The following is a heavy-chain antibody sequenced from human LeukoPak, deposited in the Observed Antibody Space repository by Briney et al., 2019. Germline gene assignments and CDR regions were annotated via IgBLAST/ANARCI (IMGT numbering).Heavy chain of an antibody. CDR3: ARVSTGYHPPIYFDY. D-gene: IGHD3-9*01. CDR1: GYSFTTYW. J-gene: IGHJ4*02. V-gene: IGHV5-51*01. Sequence: GESLKISCKASGYSFTTYWIAWVRQMPGKGLEWMGIIYPGDSDTRYSPSFQGQVTISADKSISTAYLQWSSLKASDTAMYYCARVSTGYHPPIYFDYWGQGTLVTVSS. CDR2: IYPGDSDT.